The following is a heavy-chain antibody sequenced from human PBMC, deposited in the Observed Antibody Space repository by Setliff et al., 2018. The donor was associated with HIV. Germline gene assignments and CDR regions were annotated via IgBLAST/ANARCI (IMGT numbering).Heavy chain of an antibody. CDR3: ARKQSWSSGGEAFDI. CDR2: VSNEGDT. V-gene: IGHV1-18*01. D-gene: IGHD2-8*01. J-gene: IGHJ3*02. CDR1: GYTFSSYG. Sequence: GASVKVSCKASGYTFSSYGISWVRQAPGQGLEWVGWVSNEGDTNYAQKYQDRVTLTTDTTTTTAYMELRGLRSDDTAVYYCARKQSWSSGGEAFDIWGQGTMVTVSS.